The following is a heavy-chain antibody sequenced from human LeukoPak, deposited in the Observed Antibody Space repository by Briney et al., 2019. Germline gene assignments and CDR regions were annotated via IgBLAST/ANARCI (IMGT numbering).Heavy chain of an antibody. J-gene: IGHJ4*02. D-gene: IGHD2-15*01. V-gene: IGHV3-21*06. CDR3: ARDRPTGASRVFVVQ. CDR2: MSSGSRYI. CDR1: GFSFSTYA. Sequence: GGSLRLSCTASGFSFSTYAMTWVRQAPGRGLEWISSMSSGSRYIYYADSVRGRFTISRDNTKNSLYLLMNNLRAEDTAIYYCARDRPTGASRVFVVQWGQGTPVTVSS.